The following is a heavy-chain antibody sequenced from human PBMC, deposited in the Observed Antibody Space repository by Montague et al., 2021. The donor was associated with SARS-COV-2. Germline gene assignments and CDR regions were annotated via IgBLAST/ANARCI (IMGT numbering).Heavy chain of an antibody. Sequence: SETLSLTCTVSGGSISPYYWSWIRQSPGKGLECIGYTSYSGSTDYNPSFKSRVTISIDTSKYQFSSKLSSVTAAATAVYYCARWGEYYDSPYYYYAMDDWGQGTTVTVSS. D-gene: IGHD3-3*01. V-gene: IGHV4-59*12. J-gene: IGHJ6*02. CDR2: TSYSGST. CDR3: ARWGEYYDSPYYYYAMDD. CDR1: GGSISPYY.